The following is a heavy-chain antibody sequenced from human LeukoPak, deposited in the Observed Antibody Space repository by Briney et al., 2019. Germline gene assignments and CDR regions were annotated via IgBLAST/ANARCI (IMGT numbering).Heavy chain of an antibody. CDR2: ISSSSSYI. J-gene: IGHJ4*02. CDR1: GFTFSSYS. D-gene: IGHD2-15*01. Sequence: GGSLRLSCAASGFTFSSYSMNWVRQAPGKGLEWVSTISSSSSYIYYADSVKGRFTISRDNAKNSLYLQMNSVRAEDTAVYYCARGYGGVYCSGGSCYVIDYWGQGTLVTVSS. V-gene: IGHV3-21*01. CDR3: ARGYGGVYCSGGSCYVIDY.